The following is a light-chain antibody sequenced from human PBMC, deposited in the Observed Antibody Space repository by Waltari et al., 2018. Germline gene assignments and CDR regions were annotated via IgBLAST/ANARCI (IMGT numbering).Light chain of an antibody. CDR3: QQYKSYPT. CDR2: KAS. Sequence: DIQMTQSPSTLSASVGDRVTITCRASPSIIDWLAWYQQKPGKAPKLLIYKASNLKGGVPSRFSGSGFGTEFTLTISSLQPDDFATYHCQQYKSYPTFGQGTKVEI. J-gene: IGKJ1*01. CDR1: PSIIDW. V-gene: IGKV1-5*03.